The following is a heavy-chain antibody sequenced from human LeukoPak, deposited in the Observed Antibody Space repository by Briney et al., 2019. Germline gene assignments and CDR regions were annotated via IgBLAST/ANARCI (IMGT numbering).Heavy chain of an antibody. CDR1: GYRFPNYW. D-gene: IGHD2-2*02. CDR2: IYPGDSHT. J-gene: IGHJ5*02. V-gene: IGHV5-51*01. Sequence: GASLKISSKGSGYRFPNYWIGWVRQLPGKGLEWMGIIYPGDSHTRYSPSFQDQVTISVDKSISTAYLQWSSLKASDTAMYYCARGPYAYTSSATLGSYNWFDPWGQGSLVTVSS. CDR3: ARGPYAYTSSATLGSYNWFDP.